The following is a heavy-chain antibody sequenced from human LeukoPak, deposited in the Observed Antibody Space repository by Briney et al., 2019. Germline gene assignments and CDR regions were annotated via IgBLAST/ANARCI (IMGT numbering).Heavy chain of an antibody. CDR2: IHTSGSN. J-gene: IGHJ3*01. Sequence: PSETLSLTCAVSGVSISPYYWAWIRQPPGKGLEWIGYIHTSGSNNQYPSLKSRVTISVDKSKNHFSLRLTSVTAADTAVYYCARLSAAVHLGAFDLWGQGTMVTVSS. V-gene: IGHV4-4*09. CDR1: GVSISPYY. CDR3: ARLSAAVHLGAFDL. D-gene: IGHD3-3*01.